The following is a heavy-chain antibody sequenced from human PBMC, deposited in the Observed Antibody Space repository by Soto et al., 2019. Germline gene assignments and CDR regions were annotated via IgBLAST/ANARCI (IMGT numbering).Heavy chain of an antibody. CDR2: ISSSGAT. Sequence: ESGGGLVQPGESLRLSCAASGYAFSSYAMIWVRQAPGKGLEWVSSISSSGATYYADSVKGRFTFSRDNSRNRVYLQMNSLRAEDTAVYYCARDLRSASGWYAPGYWGQGTLVTVSS. CDR1: GYAFSSYA. J-gene: IGHJ4*02. CDR3: ARDLRSASGWYAPGY. D-gene: IGHD6-19*01. V-gene: IGHV3-23*01.